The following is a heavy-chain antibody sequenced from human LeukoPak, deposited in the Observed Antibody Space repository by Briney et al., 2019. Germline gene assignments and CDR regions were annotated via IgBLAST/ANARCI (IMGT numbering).Heavy chain of an antibody. CDR1: GYTLTELS. Sequence: ASVKVSCKVSGYTLTELSMHWVRQAPGQGLEWMGIINPSGGSTSYAQKFQGRVTMTRDTSTSTVYMELSSLRSEDTAVYYCARAAQDHSSSWYEGYFDYWGQGTLVTVSS. CDR3: ARAAQDHSSSWYEGYFDY. V-gene: IGHV1-46*01. D-gene: IGHD6-13*01. J-gene: IGHJ4*02. CDR2: INPSGGST.